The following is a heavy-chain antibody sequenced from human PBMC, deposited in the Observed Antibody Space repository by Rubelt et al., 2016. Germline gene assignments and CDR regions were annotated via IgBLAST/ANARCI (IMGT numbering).Heavy chain of an antibody. D-gene: IGHD4-17*01. V-gene: IGHV2-5*02. CDR2: IYWAADK. CDR1: GFSLSTRGVG. Sequence: QITLKESGPTLVKPTQTLTLTCTFSGFSLSTRGVGVGWIRQPPGKALEWLALIYWAADKRYSPSLKSRLTIPKYTPNNQVVLTMTYMDPMGTATYYCAHRPDDSGDVFDDWGQGALVTVSS. CDR3: AHRPDDSGDVFDD. J-gene: IGHJ4*02.